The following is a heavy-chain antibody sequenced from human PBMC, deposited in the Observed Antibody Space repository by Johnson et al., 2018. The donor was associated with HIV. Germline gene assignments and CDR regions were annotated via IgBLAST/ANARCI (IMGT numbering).Heavy chain of an antibody. CDR1: GFTFGSYA. V-gene: IGHV3-30*04. CDR3: ARVRRSGWFDNDAFDI. CDR2: ISYDGNNQ. Sequence: QVQVVESGGGVVQPGRSLRLSCAASGFTFGSYALHWVRQAPGKGLEWVALISYDGNNQYYTDSVRGRFTISRDNSKNTLFLLMSSLRADDTAVYYCARVRRSGWFDNDAFDIWGQGTMVTVSS. D-gene: IGHD6-19*01. J-gene: IGHJ3*02.